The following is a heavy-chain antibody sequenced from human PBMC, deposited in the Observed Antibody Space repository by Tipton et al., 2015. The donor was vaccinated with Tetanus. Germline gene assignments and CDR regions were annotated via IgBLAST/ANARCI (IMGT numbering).Heavy chain of an antibody. D-gene: IGHD3-3*01. CDR3: ARIPPDFWSGYLDDHPDAFDISSADAFDI. J-gene: IGHJ3*02. Sequence: SLRLSCAASGFTFSSYAMHWVRQAPGKGLEWVAVISYDGSNKYYADSVKGRFTISRDNSKNTLYLQMNSLRAEDTAVYYCARIPPDFWSGYLDDHPDAFDISSADAFDIWGQGTMVTVSS. V-gene: IGHV3-30-3*01. CDR2: ISYDGSNK. CDR1: GFTFSSYA.